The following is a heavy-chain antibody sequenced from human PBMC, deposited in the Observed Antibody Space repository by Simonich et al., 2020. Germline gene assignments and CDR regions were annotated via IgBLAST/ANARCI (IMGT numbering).Heavy chain of an antibody. Sequence: QVQLVQSGAEVKKPGASVKVSCKASGYTFTGYYMHWVRQAPGQGLGGMGWINPNSGGTNDAQKFKGRGTMTRDTSISTAYMELSRLRSDDTAVYYCARDRAARYYYYYYMDVWGKGTTVTVSS. V-gene: IGHV1-2*02. CDR2: INPNSGGT. J-gene: IGHJ6*03. D-gene: IGHD6-6*01. CDR1: GYTFTGYY. CDR3: ARDRAARYYYYYYMDV.